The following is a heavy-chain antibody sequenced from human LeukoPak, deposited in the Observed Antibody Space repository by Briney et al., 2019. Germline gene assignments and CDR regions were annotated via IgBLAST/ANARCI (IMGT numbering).Heavy chain of an antibody. CDR3: ARRDYVWGSYRPFDY. CDR1: GGSISSSSYY. Sequence: SETLSLTCTVSGGSISSSSYYWGWIRQPPGKGLEWIGEINHSGSTNYNPSLKSRVTISVDTSKNQFSLKLSSATAADTAVYYCARRDYVWGSYRPFDYWGQGTLVTVSS. V-gene: IGHV4-39*07. D-gene: IGHD3-16*02. CDR2: INHSGST. J-gene: IGHJ4*02.